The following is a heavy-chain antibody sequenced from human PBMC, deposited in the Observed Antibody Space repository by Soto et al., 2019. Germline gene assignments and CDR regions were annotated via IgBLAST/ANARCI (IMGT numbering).Heavy chain of an antibody. CDR2: IYYSGNT. D-gene: IGHD2-2*01. CDR1: GGSISSGGSY. V-gene: IGHV4-30-4*01. CDR3: VRYCSTTKCPFDY. J-gene: IGHJ4*02. Sequence: PSETLSLTCTVSGGSISSGGSYWGWIRQPPGKGPEWIGYIYYSGNTYFNPSLKSRVTLSVDTSKNQFSLNLSSVTAADTAVYYCVRYCSTTKCPFDYWGQGTLVTVSS.